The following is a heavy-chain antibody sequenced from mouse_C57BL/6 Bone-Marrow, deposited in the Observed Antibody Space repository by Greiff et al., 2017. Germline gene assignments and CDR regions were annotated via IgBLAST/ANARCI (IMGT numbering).Heavy chain of an antibody. CDR2: INPGSGGT. CDR3: ARGDYYSKYPYDFDY. Sequence: QVQLQQSGAELVRPGTSVKVSCKASGYAFTNYLIEWVKQRPGQGLEWIGVINPGSGGTNYNEKFKGKATLTADKSSSTAYMQLSSLTSEDSAVYFWARGDYYSKYPYDFDYWGQGTTLTVSS. CDR1: GYAFTNYL. J-gene: IGHJ2*01. D-gene: IGHD2-5*01. V-gene: IGHV1-54*01.